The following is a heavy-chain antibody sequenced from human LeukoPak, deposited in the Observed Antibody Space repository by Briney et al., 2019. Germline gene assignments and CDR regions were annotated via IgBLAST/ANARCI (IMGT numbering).Heavy chain of an antibody. V-gene: IGHV4-59*12. CDR3: ARGYYAFDI. Sequence: SETLSLTCTVSGGSISSYYWSWIRQPPGKGLEWIGYSYHSGSTYYNPSLKSRVTISVDRSKNQFSLNLSSVTAADTAVYFCARGYYAFDIWGQGTMVTVSS. CDR2: SYHSGST. CDR1: GGSISSYY. J-gene: IGHJ3*02. D-gene: IGHD3-10*01.